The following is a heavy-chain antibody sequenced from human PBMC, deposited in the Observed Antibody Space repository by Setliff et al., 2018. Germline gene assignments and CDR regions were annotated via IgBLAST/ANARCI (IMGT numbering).Heavy chain of an antibody. Sequence: SETLSLTCTVSGGSVGSDYNYWSWIRQPAGKELEWIGQIYTRWSTNYNPSLRSRVTISLDTSKNQFSLKLTSVTAADTAVYYCARTGTYRYFDYWGQGTLVTVSS. J-gene: IGHJ4*02. CDR2: IYTRWST. V-gene: IGHV4-61*09. CDR3: ARTGTYRYFDY. D-gene: IGHD1-1*01. CDR1: GGSVGSDYNY.